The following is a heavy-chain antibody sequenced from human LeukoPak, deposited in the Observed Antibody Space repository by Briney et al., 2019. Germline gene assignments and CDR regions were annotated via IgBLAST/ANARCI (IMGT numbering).Heavy chain of an antibody. CDR2: ISGSGGST. CDR3: AKGGRITAVHPFDY. V-gene: IGHV3-23*01. D-gene: IGHD6-13*01. Sequence: PGGSLRLSCAASGFTFSSYVMSWVRRAPGKGLEWVSAISGSGGSTYYADSVKGRFTISRDNSKNTLYLQVSSLRAEDTAVYRCAKGGRITAVHPFDYWGQGTLVTVSS. CDR1: GFTFSSYV. J-gene: IGHJ4*02.